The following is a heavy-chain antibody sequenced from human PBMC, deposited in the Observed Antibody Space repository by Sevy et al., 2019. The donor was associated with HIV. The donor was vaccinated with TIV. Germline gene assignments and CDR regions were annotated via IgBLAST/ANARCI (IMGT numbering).Heavy chain of an antibody. D-gene: IGHD4-17*01. V-gene: IGHV4-30-4*01. CDR3: ARILVDYAPALAPVDV. J-gene: IGHJ6*02. Sequence: SETLSLTCTVSGGSISSGDYYWSWIRQPPGKGLEWIGYIYYSGSTYYNPSLKSRVTISVDTSKNQFSLKLSSVTAADTAVYYCARILVDYAPALAPVDVWGQGTTVTVSS. CDR1: GGSISSGDYY. CDR2: IYYSGST.